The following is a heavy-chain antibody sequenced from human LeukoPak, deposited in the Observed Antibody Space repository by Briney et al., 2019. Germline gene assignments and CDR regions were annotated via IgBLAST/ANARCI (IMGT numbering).Heavy chain of an antibody. CDR2: ISSDSSYI. D-gene: IGHD4-17*01. J-gene: IGHJ5*02. CDR3: AKVYGDYVGWFDP. Sequence: PGGSLRLSCAASGFNFNTYTMNWVRQAPGKGLEWVSSISSDSSYIYYADAVHGRFTVSRDNAKYSLYLQMNSLRAEDTAVYYCAKVYGDYVGWFDPWGQGTLVTVSS. V-gene: IGHV3-21*04. CDR1: GFNFNTYT.